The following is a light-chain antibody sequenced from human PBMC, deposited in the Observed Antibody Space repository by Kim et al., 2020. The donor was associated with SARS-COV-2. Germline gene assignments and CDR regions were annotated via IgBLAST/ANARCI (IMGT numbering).Light chain of an antibody. CDR2: AAS. CDR1: QSISSY. V-gene: IGKV1-39*01. J-gene: IGKJ4*01. Sequence: DIQMTQSPSSLSASVGDRVTITCRASQSISSYLNWYQQKPGKAPKLLIYAASSLQGGVPSRFSGSGSETDFTLTISSLQPEDFATYYCQQSHTTPLLTFGGGTKVDIK. CDR3: QQSHTTPLLT.